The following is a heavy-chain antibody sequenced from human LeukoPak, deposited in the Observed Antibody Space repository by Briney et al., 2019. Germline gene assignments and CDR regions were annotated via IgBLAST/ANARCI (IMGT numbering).Heavy chain of an antibody. D-gene: IGHD5-12*01. CDR2: ISYDGSNK. Sequence: PGRSLRLSCAASGFTFSSYGMHWVRQAPGKGLEWVAVISYDGSNKYYADSVKGRFTIPRDNSKNTLYLQMNSLRAEDTAVYYCAKDVDWFDPWGQGTLVTVSS. CDR1: GFTFSSYG. V-gene: IGHV3-30*18. CDR3: AKDVDWFDP. J-gene: IGHJ5*02.